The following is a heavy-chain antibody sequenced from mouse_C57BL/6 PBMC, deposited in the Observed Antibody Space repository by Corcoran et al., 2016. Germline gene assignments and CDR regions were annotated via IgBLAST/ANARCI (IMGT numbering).Heavy chain of an antibody. CDR1: GFSLSTSGMG. D-gene: IGHD1-1*01. Sequence: QVTLKESGPGILQSSQTLSLTCSFSGFSLSTSGMGVSWIRQPSGKGLEWLAHIYWDDDKRYNPSLKSRLTISKDTSRNQVFLKITSVDTADTATYYCARRDYGEDYWGQGTSVTVSS. J-gene: IGHJ4*01. CDR3: ARRDYGEDY. V-gene: IGHV8-12*01. CDR2: IYWDDDK.